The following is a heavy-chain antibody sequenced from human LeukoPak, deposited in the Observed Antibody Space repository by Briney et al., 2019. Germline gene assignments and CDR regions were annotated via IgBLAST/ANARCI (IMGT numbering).Heavy chain of an antibody. CDR2: ISGSGGST. Sequence: GGSLRLSCAASGFTFRSYAMSWVRQAPGKGLEWVSAISGSGGSTYYADSVKGRFTISRDNSKNTLYLQMNSLRAEDTAVHYCARGWNGFDYWGQGTLVTVSS. D-gene: IGHD1-1*01. V-gene: IGHV3-23*01. CDR3: ARGWNGFDY. CDR1: GFTFRSYA. J-gene: IGHJ4*02.